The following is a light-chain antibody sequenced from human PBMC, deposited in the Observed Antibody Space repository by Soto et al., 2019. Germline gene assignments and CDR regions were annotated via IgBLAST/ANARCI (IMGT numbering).Light chain of an antibody. CDR1: SSDVGGYNY. Sequence: QSALTQPASVSGSPGQSITISCTGTSSDVGGYNYVSWYQQHPGKAPKLMISEVSNRPSGVSDRFSGSKSGNTASPTISGLQAEDEADYYCSSYTSSSTLAFGGGTKLTVL. J-gene: IGLJ2*01. V-gene: IGLV2-14*01. CDR3: SSYTSSSTLA. CDR2: EVS.